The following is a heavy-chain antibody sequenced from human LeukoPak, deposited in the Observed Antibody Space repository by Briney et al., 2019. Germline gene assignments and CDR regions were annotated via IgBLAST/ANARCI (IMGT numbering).Heavy chain of an antibody. CDR2: IYHSGST. CDR1: GYSISSGYY. D-gene: IGHD2-2*01. V-gene: IGHV4-38-2*02. Sequence: SETLCLTCTVSGYSISSGYYWGWIRQPPGKGLEWIGSIYHSGSTYYNPSLKSRVTISVDTSKNQFSLKLSSVTAADTAVYYCARDGVRGYCSSTSCSPLDYWGQGTLVTVSS. J-gene: IGHJ4*02. CDR3: ARDGVRGYCSSTSCSPLDY.